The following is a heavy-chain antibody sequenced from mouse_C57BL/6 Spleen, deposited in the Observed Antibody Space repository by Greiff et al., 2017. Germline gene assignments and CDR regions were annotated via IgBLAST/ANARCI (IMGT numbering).Heavy chain of an antibody. V-gene: IGHV1-64*01. J-gene: IGHJ2*01. CDR2: IHPNSGST. D-gene: IGHD2-3*01. Sequence: QVQLKQPGAELVKPGASVKLSCKASGYTFTSYWMHWVKQRPGQGLEWIGMIHPNSGSTNYNEKFKSKATLTVDKSSSTAYMQLSSLTSEDSAVYYCARSEDDGYYEDYWGQGTTLTVSS. CDR3: ARSEDDGYYEDY. CDR1: GYTFTSYW.